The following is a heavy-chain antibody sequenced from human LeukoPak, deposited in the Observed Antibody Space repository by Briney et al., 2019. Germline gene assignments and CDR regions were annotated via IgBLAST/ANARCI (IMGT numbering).Heavy chain of an antibody. V-gene: IGHV3-7*04. Sequence: GGSLRLSCAASGFTFRSYWMSWVRQAPGKGLEWVAIIKQDGSEKYYVDSVKGRFTISRDNAKNSLYLQMNSLRAEDTAVYYCATDPVTTPWCFDSWGQGTLVTVSS. D-gene: IGHD4-17*01. CDR3: ATDPVTTPWCFDS. CDR1: GFTFRSYW. CDR2: IKQDGSEK. J-gene: IGHJ4*02.